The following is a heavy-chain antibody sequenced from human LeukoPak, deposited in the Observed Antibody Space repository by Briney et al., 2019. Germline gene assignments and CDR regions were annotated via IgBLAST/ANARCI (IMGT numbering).Heavy chain of an antibody. Sequence: GGSLRLSCAASGFTFSSYGMHWVRQAPGKGLEWVAVISYDGSNKYYADSVKGRFTISRDNSKNTLYLQMNSLRAEDTAVYYCARPYSSSWYYFDYWGQGTLVTVSS. V-gene: IGHV3-30*03. CDR1: GFTFSSYG. D-gene: IGHD6-13*01. CDR3: ARPYSSSWYYFDY. J-gene: IGHJ4*02. CDR2: ISYDGSNK.